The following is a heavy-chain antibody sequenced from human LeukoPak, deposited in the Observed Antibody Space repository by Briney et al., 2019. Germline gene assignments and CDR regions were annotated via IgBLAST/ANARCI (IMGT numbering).Heavy chain of an antibody. CDR3: ARAHFPAYYCDSSGYYYI. D-gene: IGHD3-22*01. Sequence: ASVKVSCKASGYTFTSYDINWVRQATGQGLEWMGWMNPNSGNTGYAQKFQGRVTMTRNTSISTAYMELSSLRSEDTAVYYCARAHFPAYYCDSSGYYYIWGQGTLVTVSS. CDR1: GYTFTSYD. V-gene: IGHV1-8*01. CDR2: MNPNSGNT. J-gene: IGHJ4*02.